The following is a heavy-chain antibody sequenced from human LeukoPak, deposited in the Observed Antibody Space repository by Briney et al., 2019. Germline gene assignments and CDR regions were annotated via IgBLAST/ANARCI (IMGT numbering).Heavy chain of an antibody. CDR1: GFTFSSYS. V-gene: IGHV3-21*01. Sequence: SGGSLRLSCAASGFTFSSYSMNWVRQAPGKGLEWVSSISSSSSYIYYADSVKGRFTISRDNAKNSLYLQMNSLRAEDTAVYYCARDPGYYDSSGYHYFDYWGQGTLVTVSS. D-gene: IGHD3-22*01. J-gene: IGHJ4*02. CDR3: ARDPGYYDSSGYHYFDY. CDR2: ISSSSSYI.